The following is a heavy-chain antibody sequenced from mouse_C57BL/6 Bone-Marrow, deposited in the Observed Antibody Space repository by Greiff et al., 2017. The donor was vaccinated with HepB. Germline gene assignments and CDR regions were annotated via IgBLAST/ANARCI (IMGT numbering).Heavy chain of an antibody. V-gene: IGHV1-81*01. Sequence: VKLVESGAELARPGASVKLSCKASGYTFTSYGISWVKQRTGQGLEWIGEIYPRSGNTYYNEKFKGKATLTADKSSSTAYMELRSLTSEDSAVYFCARTLITTVVARYYFDYWGQGTTLTVSS. CDR2: IYPRSGNT. J-gene: IGHJ2*01. CDR3: ARTLITTVVARYYFDY. CDR1: GYTFTSYG. D-gene: IGHD1-1*01.